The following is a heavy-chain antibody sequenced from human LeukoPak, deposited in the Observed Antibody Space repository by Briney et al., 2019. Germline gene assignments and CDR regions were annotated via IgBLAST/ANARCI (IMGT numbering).Heavy chain of an antibody. Sequence: PGGSLRLSCAASGFTFSSYAMSWVRQAPGKGLEWVSAISGSGGSTYYADSVKGRFTISRDNSKNTLYLQMNSLRAEDTAVYYCAKSQGARYCSSTSCYPFDYWGQGTLVTVTS. CDR1: GFTFSSYA. CDR3: AKSQGARYCSSTSCYPFDY. J-gene: IGHJ4*02. CDR2: ISGSGGST. D-gene: IGHD2-2*01. V-gene: IGHV3-23*01.